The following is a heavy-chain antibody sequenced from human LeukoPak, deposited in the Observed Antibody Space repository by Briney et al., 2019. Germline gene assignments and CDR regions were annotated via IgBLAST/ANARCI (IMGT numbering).Heavy chain of an antibody. J-gene: IGHJ4*02. CDR2: IYSDGTT. CDR1: GFTVSSNY. Sequence: PGGSLRLSCAASGFTVSSNYMTWVRQAPGKGLEWVSVIYSDGTTYLADSVKGRFTISRDNAKNSLYLQMNSLRAEDTAVYYCARSFDGPIWFGESSGYFDYWGQGTLVTVSS. D-gene: IGHD3-10*01. CDR3: ARSFDGPIWFGESSGYFDY. V-gene: IGHV3-66*01.